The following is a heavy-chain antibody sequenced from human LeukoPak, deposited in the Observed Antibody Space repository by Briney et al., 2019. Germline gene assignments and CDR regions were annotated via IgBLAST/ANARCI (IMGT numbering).Heavy chain of an antibody. CDR2: IWYDGSNK. Sequence: GGSLRLSCAASGFTFSSYGMHWVRQAPGKGLEWVAVIWYDGSNKYYADSVKGRFTISRDNSKNTLYLQMNSLRAEDTAVYYCAKEVDITPWVPSPPVYYYMDVWGKGTTVTVSS. CDR1: GFTFSSYG. D-gene: IGHD3-3*01. V-gene: IGHV3-33*06. J-gene: IGHJ6*03. CDR3: AKEVDITPWVPSPPVYYYMDV.